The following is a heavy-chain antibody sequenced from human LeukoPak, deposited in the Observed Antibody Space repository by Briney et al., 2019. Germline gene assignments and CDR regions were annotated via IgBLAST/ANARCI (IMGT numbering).Heavy chain of an antibody. CDR3: AKGVEGWFGELYADY. CDR1: GFTFSSYG. J-gene: IGHJ4*02. D-gene: IGHD3-10*01. CDR2: IRYDGSNK. Sequence: TGGSLRLSCAASGFTFSSYGMHWVRQAPGKGLEWVAFIRYDGSNKYYADSVKGRFTISRDNSKNTLYLQMNSLRAEDTAVYYCAKGVEGWFGELYADYWGQGTLVTVSS. V-gene: IGHV3-30*02.